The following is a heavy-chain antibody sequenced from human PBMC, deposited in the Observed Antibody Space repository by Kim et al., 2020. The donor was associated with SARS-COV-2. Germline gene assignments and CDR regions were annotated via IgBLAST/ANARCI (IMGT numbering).Heavy chain of an antibody. CDR3: ARRAYSGSYYYFDD. J-gene: IGHJ4*02. CDR2: ICSDGSST. V-gene: IGHV3-74*01. D-gene: IGHD1-26*01. CDR1: GFTFSSNW. Sequence: GGSLRLSCAASGFTFSSNWMHWVRQVPGKGLVWVSRICSDGSSTRYADSVKGRFTISSDNAKNTLYLQMNSLSAEDTAVYYCARRAYSGSYYYFDDWGQGTLVTVSS.